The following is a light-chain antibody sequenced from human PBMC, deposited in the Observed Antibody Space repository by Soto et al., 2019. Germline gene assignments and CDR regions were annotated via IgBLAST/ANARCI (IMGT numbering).Light chain of an antibody. Sequence: DIQMTQSPSSLSASVGDRVTITCRARQGISNYLAWYQQKPGKVPTLLIYAASTLQSGVPARFSGSGSGTDFTLTISSLQPEDVATYYCQKYNSSPWTFGQGTKVEIK. CDR1: QGISNY. CDR3: QKYNSSPWT. V-gene: IGKV1-27*01. CDR2: AAS. J-gene: IGKJ1*01.